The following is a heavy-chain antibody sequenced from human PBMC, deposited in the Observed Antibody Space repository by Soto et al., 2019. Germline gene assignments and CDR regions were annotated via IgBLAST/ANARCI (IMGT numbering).Heavy chain of an antibody. V-gene: IGHV3-30*18. CDR2: ISYDGSNK. J-gene: IGHJ4*02. Sequence: GGSLRLSCAASGFTFSSYGMHWVRQAPGKGLEWVAVISYDGSNKYYADSVKGRFTISRDNSKNTLYLQMNSLRAEDTAVYYCAKLSGSYLYGQFDYWGQGTLVTVSS. CDR3: AKLSGSYLYGQFDY. CDR1: GFTFSSYG. D-gene: IGHD1-26*01.